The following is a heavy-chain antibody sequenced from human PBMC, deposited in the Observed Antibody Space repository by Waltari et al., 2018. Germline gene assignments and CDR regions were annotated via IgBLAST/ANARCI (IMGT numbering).Heavy chain of an antibody. J-gene: IGHJ4*01. D-gene: IGHD3-3*01. CDR2: LSGSSSSI. CDR1: GVPWSFYG. CDR3: ARGSQAEWLLNDH. Sequence: EVQLVESGGGLVEPGGALRRACGACGVPWSFYGMTWVRQAPGKGLEWVASLSGSSSSIFYTESVKGRFTISRDNAKNSVYLQMNTLRAEDTAVYSCARGSQAEWLLNDHWGQGTLVTVSS. V-gene: IGHV3-21*06.